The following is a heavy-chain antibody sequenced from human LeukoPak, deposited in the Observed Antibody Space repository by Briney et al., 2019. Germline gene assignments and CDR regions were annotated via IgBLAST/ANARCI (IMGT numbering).Heavy chain of an antibody. CDR1: GFTFSSYS. Sequence: GGSLRLSCAASGFTFSSYSMNWVRQAPGKGLEWVSYISSSSSTIYYADSVKGRFTISRDNAKNSLYLQMNSLRAEDTAVYYCARDKIAAAGLFDYWGQGTLVTVSS. V-gene: IGHV3-48*01. CDR2: ISSSSSTI. D-gene: IGHD6-13*01. J-gene: IGHJ4*02. CDR3: ARDKIAAAGLFDY.